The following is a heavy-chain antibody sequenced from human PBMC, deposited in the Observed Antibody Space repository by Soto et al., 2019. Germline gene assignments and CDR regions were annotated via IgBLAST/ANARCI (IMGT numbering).Heavy chain of an antibody. V-gene: IGHV1-69*12. CDR2: IIPIFGTA. Sequence: QVQLVQSGAEVKKPGSSVKVSCKASGGTFSSYAISWVRQAPGQGLEWMGGIIPIFGTANYAQKFQGRVTITADESXXTXYXXLSSLRSEDTAVYYCARGWDDILTGRGYYYYGMDVWGQGTTVTVSS. J-gene: IGHJ6*02. CDR3: ARGWDDILTGRGYYYYGMDV. D-gene: IGHD3-9*01. CDR1: GGTFSSYA.